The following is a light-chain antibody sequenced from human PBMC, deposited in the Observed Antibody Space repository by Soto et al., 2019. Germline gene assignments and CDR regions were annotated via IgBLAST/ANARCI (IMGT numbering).Light chain of an antibody. CDR2: DDT. CDR1: SSDVGTYKP. V-gene: IGLV2-23*01. Sequence: QSAPTQPASVSGSPGQSITISCTGTSSDVGTYKPVSWYQQYPGKAPKVIIYDDTKRPSGVSSRFSGSKSGNTASLTISGLQAEDEADYYCCSFAGSSTSFGGGTKLTVL. CDR3: CSFAGSSTS. J-gene: IGLJ3*02.